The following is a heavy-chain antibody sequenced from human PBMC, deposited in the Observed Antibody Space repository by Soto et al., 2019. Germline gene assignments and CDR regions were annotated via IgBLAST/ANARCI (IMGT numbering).Heavy chain of an antibody. CDR2: IYYSGTS. D-gene: IGHD3-22*01. CDR1: GGSISSSSYY. V-gene: IGHV4-39*02. J-gene: IGHJ4*01. CDR3: ARPIFYYDSFDY. Sequence: SETLSLTFTVSGGSISSSSYYWGWIRQSPGKGLEWIGSIYYSGTSHYNPSLKSRVTISVDTSKNHLSLKLSSVTAADTAVYYCARPIFYYDSFDYWGQGTLVTVSS.